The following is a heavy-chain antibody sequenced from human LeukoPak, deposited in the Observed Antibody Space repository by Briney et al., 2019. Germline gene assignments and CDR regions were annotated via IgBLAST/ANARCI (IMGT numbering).Heavy chain of an antibody. Sequence: GGPLTHPCAASGFTLNSYAMSWVRHAPGKGLEWVLAISGSGGSTYYADSVKGRFTLSRDNSKNTLYLQMNSLRAEDTAVHYCAKDLGFIALDAFDIWGQGTMVTVSS. CDR1: GFTLNSYA. CDR3: AKDLGFIALDAFDI. CDR2: ISGSGGST. V-gene: IGHV3-23*01. J-gene: IGHJ3*02. D-gene: IGHD3-10*01.